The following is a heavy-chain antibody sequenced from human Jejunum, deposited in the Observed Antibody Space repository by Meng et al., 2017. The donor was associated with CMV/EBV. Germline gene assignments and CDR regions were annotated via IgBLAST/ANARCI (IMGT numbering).Heavy chain of an antibody. Sequence: FPIANPALPWVPPAPGKGLEWVSGISWNSANIGYADSVKGRFTTSRDNAKNSLYLQMDSLRPEDTALYYCVKAVDYGDYIALRFDYWGPGTLVTVSS. CDR3: VKAVDYGDYIALRFDY. CDR2: ISWNSANI. J-gene: IGHJ4*02. V-gene: IGHV3-9*01. CDR1: FPIANPA. D-gene: IGHD4-17*01.